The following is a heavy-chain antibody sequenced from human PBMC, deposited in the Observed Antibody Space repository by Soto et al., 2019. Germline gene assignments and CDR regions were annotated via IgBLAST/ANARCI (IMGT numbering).Heavy chain of an antibody. CDR3: ATFTTGPIHFNF. Sequence: QVQLEQSGPEEMKSGASVRISCKASGYSFTTYDITWVRQAPGQGPEWMGWISTKSAHTKYADKCRSRLRLTTDTSTGTAYIDVRSLTSDDTAIYYCATFTTGPIHFNFWGQGTLITVSS. CDR1: GYSFTTYD. CDR2: ISTKSAHT. V-gene: IGHV1-18*04. D-gene: IGHD1-1*01. J-gene: IGHJ4*02.